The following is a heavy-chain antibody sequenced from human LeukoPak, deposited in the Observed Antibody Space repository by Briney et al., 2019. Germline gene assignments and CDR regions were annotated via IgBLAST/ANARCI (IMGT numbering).Heavy chain of an antibody. CDR3: ARDGSGSSGWYNYYYGMDV. Sequence: ASVKVSCKASGYTFTGYYMHWVRQAPGQGLEWMGWINPNSGGTNYAQKFQGRVTMTRDTSISTAYMELSRLRSDDTAVYYCARDGSGSSGWYNYYYGMDVWGQGITVTVSS. CDR2: INPNSGGT. CDR1: GYTFTGYY. V-gene: IGHV1-2*02. J-gene: IGHJ6*02. D-gene: IGHD6-19*01.